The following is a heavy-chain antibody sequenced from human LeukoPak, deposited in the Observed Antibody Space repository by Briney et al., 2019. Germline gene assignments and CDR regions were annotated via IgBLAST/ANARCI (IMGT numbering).Heavy chain of an antibody. CDR2: ISYDGSNK. CDR3: ARYGSGSYYKGGDFDY. V-gene: IGHV3-30*04. CDR1: GFTFSSYA. D-gene: IGHD3-10*01. J-gene: IGHJ4*02. Sequence: GRSLRLSCAASGFTFSSYAMHWVRQAPGKGLEWVAVISYDGSNKYYADSVKGRFTISRDNSKNTLYLQMNSLRAEDTAVYYCARYGSGSYYKGGDFDYWGQGTLVTLSS.